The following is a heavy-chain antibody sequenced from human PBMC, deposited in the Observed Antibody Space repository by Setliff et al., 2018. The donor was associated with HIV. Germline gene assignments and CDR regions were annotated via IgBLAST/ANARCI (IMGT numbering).Heavy chain of an antibody. V-gene: IGHV4-38-2*01. CDR2: ISYRGRT. CDR3: ARGLFYSSSYYAY. J-gene: IGHJ4*03. D-gene: IGHD3-10*01. Sequence: PSETLSLTCAVSGYSISNDYYWGWIRQPPGKGLEWIGSISYRGRTYYNPSLKSRVIISVDTSQNEFSLKLNSVTAADTAVYFCARGLFYSSSYYAYWGQGALDTVSS. CDR1: GYSISNDYY.